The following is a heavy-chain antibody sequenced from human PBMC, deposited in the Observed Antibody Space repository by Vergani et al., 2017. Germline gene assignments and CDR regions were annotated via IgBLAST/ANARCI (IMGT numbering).Heavy chain of an antibody. V-gene: IGHV3-30*02. J-gene: IGHJ4*02. CDR1: GFTFTNYG. CDR2: TRYDGIVE. Sequence: QVQLVESGGGVVQPGGSLRLSCAASGFTFTNYGMHWVRQAPGKGLEWVEFTRYDGIVEYYGDSVRGRFTISRDNSKNTLYLQMNRLGPEDTAVYYCATAGAAYCRGASCYDFFEYWGQGTLVTVAS. D-gene: IGHD2-15*01. CDR3: ATAGAAYCRGASCYDFFEY.